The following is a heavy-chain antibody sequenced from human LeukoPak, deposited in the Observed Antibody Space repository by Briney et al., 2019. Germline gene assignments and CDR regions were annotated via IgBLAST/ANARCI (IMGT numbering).Heavy chain of an antibody. CDR1: GGSISSSNW. V-gene: IGHV4-4*02. CDR2: IYHSGST. D-gene: IGHD6-13*01. J-gene: IGHJ4*02. CDR3: ARSIAAAGKVFDY. Sequence: PSGTLSLTCAVSGGSISSSNWWSWVRQPPGKGLEWIGEIYHSGSTNYNPSLKSRVTMSVDKSKNQFSLKLSSVTAADTAVYYCARSIAAAGKVFDYWGQGTLVTVSS.